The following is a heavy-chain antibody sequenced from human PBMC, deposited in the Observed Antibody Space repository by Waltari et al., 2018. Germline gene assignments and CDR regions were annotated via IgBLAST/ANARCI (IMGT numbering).Heavy chain of an antibody. Sequence: QVQLVQSGAEVKKPGSSVKVSCKASGGTFSSYAISWVRQAPGQGLEWMGGFDPEDGETIYAQKFQGRVTMTEDTSTDTAYMELSSLRSEDTAVYYCATFGGKEDFDYWGQGTLVTVSS. CDR3: ATFGGKEDFDY. D-gene: IGHD2-15*01. CDR2: FDPEDGET. CDR1: GGTFSSYA. J-gene: IGHJ4*02. V-gene: IGHV1-24*01.